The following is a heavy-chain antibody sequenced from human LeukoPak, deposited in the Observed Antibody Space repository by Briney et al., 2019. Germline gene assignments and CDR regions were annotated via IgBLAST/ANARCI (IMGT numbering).Heavy chain of an antibody. V-gene: IGHV1-3*04. CDR1: GYTFTSYA. J-gene: IGHJ5*02. Sequence: ASVMVSCTASGYTFTSYAIQWVRPAPGQRLEWMGWINTVNGNTKYSQKFQDRVTITRDTSASTAYMVLGSLRSEDTAVYYCARSLGGGNLVAWFDPWGPGTLVTVSS. CDR3: ARSLGGGNLVAWFDP. CDR2: INTVNGNT. D-gene: IGHD4-23*01.